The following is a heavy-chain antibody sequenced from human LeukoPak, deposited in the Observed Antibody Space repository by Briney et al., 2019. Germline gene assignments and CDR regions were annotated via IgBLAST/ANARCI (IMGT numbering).Heavy chain of an antibody. CDR2: IIPIFGTA. V-gene: IGHV1-69*05. J-gene: IGHJ4*02. D-gene: IGHD6-19*01. Sequence: SVKVSCKASGGTFSSYAISWVRQAPGQGLEWMGRIIPIFGTANYAQKFQGRVTITTDESTSTAYMELSSLRSEDTAVYYCASDRSSGWYSDYWGQGTLVTVSS. CDR1: GGTFSSYA. CDR3: ASDRSSGWYSDY.